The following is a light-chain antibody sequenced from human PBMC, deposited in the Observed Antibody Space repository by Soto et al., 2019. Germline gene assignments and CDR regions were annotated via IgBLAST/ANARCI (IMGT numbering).Light chain of an antibody. V-gene: IGKV1-39*01. CDR2: AAS. CDR3: QQSYSTPYT. J-gene: IGKJ2*01. CDR1: QSISSY. Sequence: DLQMTQSPSSLSASVGDRVTITCRASQSISSYLNWYQQKPVKAPKLRIYAASSLQSGVPSRFSGSGSGTDFTLTISSLQPEDFATYYCQQSYSTPYTFGQGTKLEIK.